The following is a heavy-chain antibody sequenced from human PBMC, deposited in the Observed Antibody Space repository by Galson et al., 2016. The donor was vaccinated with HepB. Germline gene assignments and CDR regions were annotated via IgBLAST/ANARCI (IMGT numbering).Heavy chain of an antibody. J-gene: IGHJ6*02. CDR3: ARVRTLHYSYAMNG. D-gene: IGHD3-16*01. V-gene: IGHV1-18*01. CDR1: GFTFSSYG. CDR2: LTAFNGDT. Sequence: SVKVSCKASGFTFSSYGFTWVRKAPGKGLEWMAWLTAFNGDTTYAQQLQDRVTVTTDTSTSTAYMELRSLRSDDTAVYYCARVRTLHYSYAMNGWGQGTTGTVSS.